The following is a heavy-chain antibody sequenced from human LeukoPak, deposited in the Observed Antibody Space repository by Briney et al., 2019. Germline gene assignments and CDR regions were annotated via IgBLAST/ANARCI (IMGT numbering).Heavy chain of an antibody. CDR2: IYYSGST. CDR3: ARQREMDYYFDY. Sequence: SETLSLTCTVSGGSISSSSFYWGWSRQPPGKGVGGIGSIYYSGSTYYNPSLKSRVTISVDTSKNQFSLKLSSVTAADTAVYYCARQREMDYYFDYWGQGTLVTVSS. V-gene: IGHV4-39*01. J-gene: IGHJ4*02. D-gene: IGHD2-2*03. CDR1: GGSISSSSFY.